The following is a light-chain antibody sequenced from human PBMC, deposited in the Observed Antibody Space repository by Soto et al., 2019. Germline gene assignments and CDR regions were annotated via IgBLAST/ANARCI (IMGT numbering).Light chain of an antibody. CDR1: QGISSY. CDR2: AAS. Sequence: AIRMTQSPSSFSASTGDRVTITCRASQGISSYLAWYQQKPGKAPKLLIYAASTFQSGAPSRFSGSGSGTDFTLTISCLQSEDFATYYCQQYYSYPQTFGQGTKVQIK. J-gene: IGKJ1*01. V-gene: IGKV1-8*01. CDR3: QQYYSYPQT.